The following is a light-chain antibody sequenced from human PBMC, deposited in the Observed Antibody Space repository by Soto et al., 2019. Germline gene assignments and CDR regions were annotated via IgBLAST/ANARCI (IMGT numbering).Light chain of an antibody. V-gene: IGKV3-15*01. CDR2: DAS. J-gene: IGKJ1*01. Sequence: ETVMTQSPATLYVSPGERATLSCRASQSVSSNLAWYQQTPGQAPRLLIYDASTRATGISARFSGSGSATEFTLSISSLQSEDSAIYYCQQYNNWPRTFGQGTKVDIK. CDR1: QSVSSN. CDR3: QQYNNWPRT.